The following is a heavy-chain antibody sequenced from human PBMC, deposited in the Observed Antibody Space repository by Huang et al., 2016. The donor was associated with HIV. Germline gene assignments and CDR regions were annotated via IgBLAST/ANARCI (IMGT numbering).Heavy chain of an antibody. D-gene: IGHD6-13*01. CDR3: AREGQTWYGKPIAAFEI. CDR1: GGSFNSLA. Sequence: VQLVQSGAEVKRPGTSVTISCKASGGSFNSLAFNWVRQAPGQGLQDRGGMGHLFSGTNYAEKCRGRLTIAADKSTSTVFMELRGLTSEDTAVFFCAREGQTWYGKPIAAFEIWGQGTTVIVSP. J-gene: IGHJ3*02. CDR2: MGHLFSGT. V-gene: IGHV1-69*10.